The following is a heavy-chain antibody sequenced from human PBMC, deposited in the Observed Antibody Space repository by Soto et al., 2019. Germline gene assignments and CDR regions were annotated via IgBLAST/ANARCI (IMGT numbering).Heavy chain of an antibody. CDR2: INAGNGNT. V-gene: IGHV1-3*01. CDR3: ARDPGSVAGIYFDY. J-gene: IGHJ4*02. D-gene: IGHD6-19*01. Sequence: ASVKVSCKASGYTFTSYAMRWVRQAPGQRLEWMGWINAGNGNTKYSQKFQGRVTITRDTSASTAYMELSGLRSEDTAVYYCARDPGSVAGIYFDYWGQGTLVTVSS. CDR1: GYTFTSYA.